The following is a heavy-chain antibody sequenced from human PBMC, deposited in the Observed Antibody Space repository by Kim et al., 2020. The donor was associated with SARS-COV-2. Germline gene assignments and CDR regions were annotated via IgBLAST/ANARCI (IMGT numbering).Heavy chain of an antibody. D-gene: IGHD5-12*01. CDR2: INHSGST. CDR3: ARGQGEWLRPTDWFDP. J-gene: IGHJ5*02. CDR1: GGSFSGYY. V-gene: IGHV4-34*01. Sequence: SETLSLTCAVYGGSFSGYYWSWIRQPPGKGLEWIGEINHSGSTNYNPSLKSRVTISVDTSKNQFSLKLSSVTAADTAVYYCARGQGEWLRPTDWFDPWGQGTLVTVSS.